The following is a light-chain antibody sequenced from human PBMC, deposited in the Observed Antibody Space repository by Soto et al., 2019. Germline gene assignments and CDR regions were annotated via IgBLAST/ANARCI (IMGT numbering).Light chain of an antibody. Sequence: DLQMTPSPSSLSASVGDRVTLTCRASQSISFYLNWYRQKPGKAPKLLIYAASTLHSGVPSRFSGSGSGTDFTLTISSLQPEDFATYYCQQSYRTPWTFGQGTKVEIK. J-gene: IGKJ1*01. V-gene: IGKV1-39*01. CDR3: QQSYRTPWT. CDR1: QSISFY. CDR2: AAS.